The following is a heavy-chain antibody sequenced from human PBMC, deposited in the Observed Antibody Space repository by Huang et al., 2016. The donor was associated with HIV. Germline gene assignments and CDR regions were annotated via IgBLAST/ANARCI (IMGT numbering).Heavy chain of an antibody. D-gene: IGHD3-10*01. CDR2: IFYTGTV. V-gene: IGHV4-39*01. J-gene: IGHJ4*02. CDR1: GGSISSSGYY. CDR3: ARHRTSSYIDS. Sequence: QLQLQQSGPGLVKPSETLSLTCSVSGGSISSSGYYWEWIRQPPGKGLECVGSIFYTGTVYYNPSLKSRASISIDTSENRFSLNLTSVTAADTALYFYARHRTSSYIDSWGRGSLVTVSS.